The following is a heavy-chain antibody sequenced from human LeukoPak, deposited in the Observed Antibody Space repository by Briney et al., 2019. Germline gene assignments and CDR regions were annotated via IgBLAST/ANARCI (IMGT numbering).Heavy chain of an antibody. CDR3: AKEEYSSSTTDFDY. V-gene: IGHV3-23*01. CDR1: GFTVTSNS. J-gene: IGHJ4*02. D-gene: IGHD6-6*01. CDR2: ISGSGGST. Sequence: GGSLRLSCAASGFTVTSNSMSWVRQAPGKGLEWVSAISGSGGSTYYADSVKGRFTISRDNSKNTLYLQMDSLRAEDTAVYYCAKEEYSSSTTDFDYWGQGTLVTVSS.